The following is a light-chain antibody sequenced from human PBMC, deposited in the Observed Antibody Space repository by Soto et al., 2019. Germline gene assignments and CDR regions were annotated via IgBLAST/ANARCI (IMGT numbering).Light chain of an antibody. CDR2: GAS. V-gene: IGKV3-15*01. J-gene: IGKJ1*01. CDR1: QSVSSN. Sequence: EIVMPQSPATLSVSPGERATLSCRASQSVSSNLAWYQHKPGQAPRLLIYGASTRATGIPARFSGSGSGTEFNLNIRSLQSDDLAVSYCQHYHNWPRTVGQGTKVEIK. CDR3: QHYHNWPRT.